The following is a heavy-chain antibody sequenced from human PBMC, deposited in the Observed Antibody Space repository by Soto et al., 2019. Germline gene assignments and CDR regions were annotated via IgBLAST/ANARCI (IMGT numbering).Heavy chain of an antibody. CDR3: ARQSVGRPRLNYFDY. V-gene: IGHV4-39*01. Sequence: SETLSLSCTVSGGSITSSSYYWGWIRQPPGKVLEWIGSIYYSGSTYYNPSLKSRVTISVDTSKNQFSLKLSSVTAADTAVYYCARQSVGRPRLNYFDYWGQGTLVTVS. J-gene: IGHJ4*02. D-gene: IGHD2-15*01. CDR1: GGSITSSSYY. CDR2: IYYSGST.